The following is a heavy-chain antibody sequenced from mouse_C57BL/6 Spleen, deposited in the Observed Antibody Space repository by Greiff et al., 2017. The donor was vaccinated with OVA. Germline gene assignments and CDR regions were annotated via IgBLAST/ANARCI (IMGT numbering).Heavy chain of an antibody. V-gene: IGHV1-52*01. CDR2: IDPSDSET. Sequence: VQLQQPGAEPVRPGSSVKLSCKASGYTFTSYWMHWVKQRPIQGLEWIGNIDPSDSETHYTQKFKDKATLTVDKSSSTAYMQLSSLTSEDSAVYYCARERGHFDVWGTGTTVTVSS. CDR3: ARERGHFDV. CDR1: GYTFTSYW. J-gene: IGHJ1*03.